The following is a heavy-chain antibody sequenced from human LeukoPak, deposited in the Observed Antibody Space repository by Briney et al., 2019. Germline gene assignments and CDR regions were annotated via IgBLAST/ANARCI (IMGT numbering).Heavy chain of an antibody. D-gene: IGHD3-10*01. CDR1: GYTFTSYD. Sequence: ASVKVSCKASGYTFTSYDINWVRQATGQGLEWKGWMNPNSGNTGYAQKFQGRVTMTRNTSISTAYMELSSLRSEDTAVYYCARDNSVGDIAWWFDPWGQGTLVTVSS. CDR2: MNPNSGNT. J-gene: IGHJ5*02. V-gene: IGHV1-8*01. CDR3: ARDNSVGDIAWWFDP.